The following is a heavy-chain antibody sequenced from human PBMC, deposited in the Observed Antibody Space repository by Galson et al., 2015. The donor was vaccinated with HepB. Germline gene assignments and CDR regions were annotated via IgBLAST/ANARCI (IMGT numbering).Heavy chain of an antibody. D-gene: IGHD1-26*01. Sequence: SLRLSCAASGFIVSTTYVNWVRQAPGKGLEWVSVIFLSGSTYYADSVKGRFTISRDNSKNTVHLQMDSLRAEDTAVYYCAIRGSSTYFDFWGQGTLVTVSS. J-gene: IGHJ4*02. CDR3: AIRGSSTYFDF. V-gene: IGHV3-53*01. CDR1: GFIVSTTY. CDR2: IFLSGST.